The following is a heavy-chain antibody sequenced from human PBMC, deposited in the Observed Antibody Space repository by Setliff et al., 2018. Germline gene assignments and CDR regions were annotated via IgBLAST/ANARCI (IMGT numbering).Heavy chain of an antibody. Sequence: SETLSLTCAAYGGTFSDYYWTGIRQPPGKGLEWIGEINHSGTTNYHPSLRSRVTISVDTSKSQFSLKVTSVTAADTSVYFCARGRNVAARLLDSWGQGTLVTVSS. D-gene: IGHD6-6*01. CDR1: GGTFSDYY. CDR3: ARGRNVAARLLDS. CDR2: INHSGTT. J-gene: IGHJ4*02. V-gene: IGHV4-34*01.